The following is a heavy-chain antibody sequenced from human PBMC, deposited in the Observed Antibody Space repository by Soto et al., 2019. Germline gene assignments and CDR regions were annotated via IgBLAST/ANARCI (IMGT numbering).Heavy chain of an antibody. CDR1: GYTFTSYG. CDR2: ISAYNGNT. D-gene: IGHD4-17*01. Sequence: ASVKVSCKASGYTFTSYGISWVRQAPGQGLEWMGWISAYNGNTNYAQKLQGRVTMTTDTSTSTAYMELRSLRSDDTAVYYCARVPTVTTPYYYYYYMDVWGKGTKVTVSS. V-gene: IGHV1-18*01. J-gene: IGHJ6*03. CDR3: ARVPTVTTPYYYYYYMDV.